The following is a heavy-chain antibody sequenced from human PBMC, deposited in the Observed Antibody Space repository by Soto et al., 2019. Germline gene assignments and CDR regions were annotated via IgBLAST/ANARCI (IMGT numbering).Heavy chain of an antibody. D-gene: IGHD3-10*01. CDR3: AKRGMVAEGTRYFDY. CDR2: ISGTSGRT. CDR1: GFTFSTSV. V-gene: IGHV3-23*01. Sequence: GGSLRLSCAASGFTFSTSVMSWVRQPPGKGLEWVSSISGTSGRTYSADSVKGRFTVSRDNSKNTLYLQLSSLRADDTAVYYCAKRGMVAEGTRYFDYWGQGTLVTVSS. J-gene: IGHJ4*02.